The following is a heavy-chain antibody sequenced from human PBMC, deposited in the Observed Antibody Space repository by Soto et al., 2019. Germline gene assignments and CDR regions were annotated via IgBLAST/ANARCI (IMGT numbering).Heavy chain of an antibody. D-gene: IGHD6-19*01. V-gene: IGHV3-30-3*01. CDR1: GFTFNSYS. CDR2: VSHDGHTK. J-gene: IGHJ4*02. CDR3: AREIFLGGGGLYPHFDY. Sequence: QVQLVESGGGVVQPGRSLRLSCAASGFTFNSYSMHWVRQAPGKGLEWVAVVSHDGHTKYYADSVKGRVTISRDNSKNTLYLQMDSLRAEDTAVYYCAREIFLGGGGLYPHFDYWGQGTLVTVSS.